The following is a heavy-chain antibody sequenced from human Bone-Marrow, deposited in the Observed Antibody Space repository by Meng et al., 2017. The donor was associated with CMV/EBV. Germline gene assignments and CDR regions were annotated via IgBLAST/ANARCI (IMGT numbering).Heavy chain of an antibody. CDR3: ARARRSASYFDS. D-gene: IGHD2-2*01. CDR1: GDSVSSGTFY. CDR2: VYFTGST. Sequence: SVSGDSVSSGTFYWSWIRQPPGKGLEWIGYVYFTGSTNYSPSLGNRVTISKDTSKNQFSLNLDSLTAADTALYYCARARRSASYFDSWGQGSLVTVSS. J-gene: IGHJ5*01. V-gene: IGHV4-61*01.